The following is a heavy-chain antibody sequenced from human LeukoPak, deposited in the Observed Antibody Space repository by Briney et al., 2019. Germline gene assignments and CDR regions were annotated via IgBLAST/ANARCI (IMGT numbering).Heavy chain of an antibody. CDR2: FDPEDGET. CDR3: ATVGRVLYSSRDEFDY. D-gene: IGHD6-13*01. Sequence: VASVKVSCKVSGYTLTELSMHWVRQAPGKGLEWMGGFDPEDGETIYAQKFQGRVTMTEDTSTDTAYMELSSLRSEDTAVYYCATVGRVLYSSRDEFDYWGQGTLVTVSS. CDR1: GYTLTELS. J-gene: IGHJ4*02. V-gene: IGHV1-24*01.